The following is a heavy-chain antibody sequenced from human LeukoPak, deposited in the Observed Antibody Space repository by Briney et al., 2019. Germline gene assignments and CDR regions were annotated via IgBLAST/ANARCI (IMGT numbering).Heavy chain of an antibody. D-gene: IGHD3-10*01. J-gene: IGHJ4*02. CDR2: IYTSGST. Sequence: SETLSLTCTVSGASISTYYWSWIRQPAGKGLEWIGHIYTSGSTNYNPSLKSRVTVSVDTSKNQFSLKLTSVTAADTALYYCAKEGMIRGVIDYWGQGALVTVSS. CDR1: GASISTYY. V-gene: IGHV4-4*07. CDR3: AKEGMIRGVIDY.